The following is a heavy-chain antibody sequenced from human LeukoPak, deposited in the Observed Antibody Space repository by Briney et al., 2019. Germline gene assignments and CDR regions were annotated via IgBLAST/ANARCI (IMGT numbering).Heavy chain of an antibody. CDR3: ARGPGTYYNDFDY. CDR1: GGSMSTYY. V-gene: IGHV4-59*01. D-gene: IGHD3-10*01. Sequence: SETLSLTCTVSGGSMSTYYWSWIRQPPVKGLEWIGYIYYSGSTNHNPSLESRVTISVDTSKNQFSLKLSSVTAADTAVYYCARGPGTYYNDFDYWGQGTWSPSPQ. J-gene: IGHJ4*02. CDR2: IYYSGST.